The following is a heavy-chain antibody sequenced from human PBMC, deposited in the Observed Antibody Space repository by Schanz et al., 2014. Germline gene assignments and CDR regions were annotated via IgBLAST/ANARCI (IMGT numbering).Heavy chain of an antibody. CDR2: LWHDGSKK. CDR3: AKSLESCPGGRCARGYFDY. V-gene: IGHV3-33*06. D-gene: IGHD2-8*02. J-gene: IGHJ4*02. CDR1: GFTFSSYD. Sequence: VQLLESGGGLVQPGRSLRLSCVASGFTFSSYDVFWVRQAPGKGLEWVAILWHDGSKKYYADSVKGRFTISRDNFKGALYLQMSSLRAEDTAVYYCAKSLESCPGGRCARGYFDYWGQGTLVTVSS.